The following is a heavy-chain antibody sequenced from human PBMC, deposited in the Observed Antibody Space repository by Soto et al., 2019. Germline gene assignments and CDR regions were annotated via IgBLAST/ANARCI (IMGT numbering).Heavy chain of an antibody. CDR2: IIPIFGTA. CDR3: ARDSAYYYDSSGNWYFDL. V-gene: IGHV1-69*12. Sequence: QVQLVQSGAAVKKPGSSVKVSCKASGGTFSSYAISWVRQAPGQGLEWMGGIIPIFGTANYAQKFQGRVTITADESTSTAYMELSSLRSEDTAVYYCARDSAYYYDSSGNWYFDLWGRGTLVTVSS. J-gene: IGHJ2*01. D-gene: IGHD3-22*01. CDR1: GGTFSSYA.